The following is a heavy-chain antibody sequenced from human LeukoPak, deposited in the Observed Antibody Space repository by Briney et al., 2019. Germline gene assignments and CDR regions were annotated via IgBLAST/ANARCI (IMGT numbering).Heavy chain of an antibody. CDR2: IYYSGST. J-gene: IGHJ3*02. V-gene: IGHV4-39*01. Sequence: SETLSLTCTVSGGSISSSSYYWGWIRQPPGKGLEWIGSIYYSGSTYYNPSLKSRVTISVDTSKNQFSLKLGSVTAADTAVYYCARRFGMEENAFDTWGQGTMVTVSS. CDR1: GGSISSSSYY. CDR3: ARRFGMEENAFDT. D-gene: IGHD3-16*01.